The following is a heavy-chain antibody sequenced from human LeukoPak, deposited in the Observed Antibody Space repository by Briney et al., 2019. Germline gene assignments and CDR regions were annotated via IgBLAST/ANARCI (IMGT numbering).Heavy chain of an antibody. Sequence: SETLSLTCAVSGGSITSGGYSWSWIRQPPGKGLEGIGYIYHSGSTYYNPSLKSRVPISVDRSKNQFSLKLSSVTAAETAVYYCGRVFGLRVGQYYFDYWGQGTLVTVSS. CDR2: IYHSGST. CDR3: GRVFGLRVGQYYFDY. J-gene: IGHJ4*02. D-gene: IGHD3-16*01. CDR1: GGSITSGGYS. V-gene: IGHV4-30-2*01.